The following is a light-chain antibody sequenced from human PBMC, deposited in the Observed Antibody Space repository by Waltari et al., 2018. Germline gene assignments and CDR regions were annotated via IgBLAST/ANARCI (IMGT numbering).Light chain of an antibody. V-gene: IGKV1-9*01. CDR1: QGINSY. J-gene: IGKJ4*01. Sequence: DIQLTQSPSLLSASVGDRVTITCRASQGINSYLGWYQKKPGKAPMLLIYAASTLQSGVPSRFSGSGSGTEFILTISSLQPEDFATYYCQQIQTYPLTFGGGTKVEIK. CDR3: QQIQTYPLT. CDR2: AAS.